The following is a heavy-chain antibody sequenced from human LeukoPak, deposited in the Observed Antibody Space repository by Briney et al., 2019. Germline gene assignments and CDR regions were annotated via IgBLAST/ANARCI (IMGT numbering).Heavy chain of an antibody. CDR1: GFTFSDYY. CDR3: ARDVRTEWLAYYYYYMDV. J-gene: IGHJ6*03. D-gene: IGHD6-19*01. CDR2: ISSSSATI. V-gene: IGHV3-11*04. Sequence: KPGGSLRLSCAVSGFTFSDYYMSWIRQAPGKGLEWVSSISSSSATIYYADSVKGRFTISRDNAKNSLYLQMNSLRAEDTAVYYCARDVRTEWLAYYYYYMDVWGKGTTVTVSS.